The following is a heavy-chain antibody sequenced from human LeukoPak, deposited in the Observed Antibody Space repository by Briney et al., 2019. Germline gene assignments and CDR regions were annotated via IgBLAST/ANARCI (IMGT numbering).Heavy chain of an antibody. Sequence: GASVKVSCKASGYTFTGYYMHWVRQAPGQGLEWMGWINPNSGGTNYAQKFQGRVTMTRDTSISTAYMELSRLRSDDTAVYYCARDSQYCSSTSCSYNWFDPWGRGTLVTVSS. CDR3: ARDSQYCSSTSCSYNWFDP. J-gene: IGHJ5*02. V-gene: IGHV1-2*02. CDR2: INPNSGGT. D-gene: IGHD2-2*01. CDR1: GYTFTGYY.